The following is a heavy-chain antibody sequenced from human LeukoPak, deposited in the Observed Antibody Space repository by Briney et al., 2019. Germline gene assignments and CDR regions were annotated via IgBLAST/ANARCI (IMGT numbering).Heavy chain of an antibody. D-gene: IGHD3-3*01. V-gene: IGHV3-30-3*01. CDR3: ARCQSGNYNWFDP. J-gene: IGHJ5*02. Sequence: GGSLRLSCAASGFTFNNYAMHWVRQAPGKGLEWMAGISSAGSNKFYADSVKGRITVSRDNSKSTVFLQMNSLRGEDTAVYYRARCQSGNYNWFDPWGQGTLVTVSS. CDR1: GFTFNNYA. CDR2: ISSAGSNK.